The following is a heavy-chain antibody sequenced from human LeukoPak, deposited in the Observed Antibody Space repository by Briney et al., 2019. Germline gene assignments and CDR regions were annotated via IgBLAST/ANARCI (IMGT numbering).Heavy chain of an antibody. Sequence: PSXTLSXTCAVYGESFSGYYWSWIRQPPGKGLEWIGEINHSGSTNYNPSLKSRVTISVDTSKNQFSLKLSSVTAADTAVYYCARHLRWRTSFSPFDYWGQGTLVTVSS. CDR3: ARHLRWRTSFSPFDY. V-gene: IGHV4-34*01. J-gene: IGHJ4*02. CDR2: INHSGST. D-gene: IGHD3/OR15-3a*01. CDR1: GESFSGYY.